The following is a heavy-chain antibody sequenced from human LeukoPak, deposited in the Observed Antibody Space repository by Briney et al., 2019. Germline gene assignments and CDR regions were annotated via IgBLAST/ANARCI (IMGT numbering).Heavy chain of an antibody. CDR1: GFTFASCA. V-gene: IGHV3-23*01. CDR3: AKDPRYYYARSPSSGFDY. CDR2: ISVSGGP. D-gene: IGHD3-22*01. J-gene: IGHJ4*02. Sequence: GGSLRLSCTASGFTFASCAMSWVRQAPGEGLEWVASISVSGGPWYEDSVKGWFSISRDNSKNTLYLQMNSLRADDTAVYYCAKDPRYYYARSPSSGFDYWGQGSLVTVSS.